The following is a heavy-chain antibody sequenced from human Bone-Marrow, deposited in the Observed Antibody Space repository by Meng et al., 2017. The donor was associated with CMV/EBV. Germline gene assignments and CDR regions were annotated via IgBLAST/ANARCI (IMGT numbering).Heavy chain of an antibody. CDR2: INSDGSST. V-gene: IGHV3-74*01. D-gene: IGHD3-3*01. J-gene: IGHJ4*02. Sequence: GESLKIPCAASGFTFSSYWMHWVRQAPGKGLVWVSRINSDGSSTSYADSVKGRFTISRDNAKNTLYLQMNSLRAEDTAVYYCARGTTYYDFWSGYYTFDYWGQGTLVTVSS. CDR3: ARGTTYYDFWSGYYTFDY. CDR1: GFTFSSYW.